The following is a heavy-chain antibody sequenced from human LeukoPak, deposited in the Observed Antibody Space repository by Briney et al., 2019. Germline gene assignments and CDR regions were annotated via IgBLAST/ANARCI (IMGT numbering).Heavy chain of an antibody. V-gene: IGHV3-48*01. D-gene: IGHD3-22*01. CDR2: ISSSSSTI. J-gene: IGHJ4*02. CDR1: GFTFSSYS. Sequence: GGSLRLSCAASGFTFSSYSMNWVRQAPGKGLEWVSYISSSSSTIYYADSVKGRFTISRDNAKNSLYLQMNSLRAEDTAVYYCARSYYYDSSHTVDYWGQGTLVTVSS. CDR3: ARSYYYDSSHTVDY.